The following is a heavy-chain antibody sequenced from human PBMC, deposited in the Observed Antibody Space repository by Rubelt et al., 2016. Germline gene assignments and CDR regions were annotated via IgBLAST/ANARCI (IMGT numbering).Heavy chain of an antibody. CDR2: ISGSGGST. CDR1: GFTFSSNA. V-gene: IGHV3-23*01. Sequence: GSGGGLVQPGGSLRLSCTASGFTFSSNAMYWVRQAPGKGLEWVSSISGSGGSTYYADSVKGRFTISRDNSKNTLYLEMNSLRAEDAAVYYCAKEMAISLPFDVWGRGTLVTVAS. J-gene: IGHJ2*01. D-gene: IGHD5-24*01. CDR3: AKEMAISLPFDV.